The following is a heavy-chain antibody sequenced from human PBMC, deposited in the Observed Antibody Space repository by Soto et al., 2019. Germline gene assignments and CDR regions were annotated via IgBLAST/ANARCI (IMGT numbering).Heavy chain of an antibody. Sequence: ASVKVSCKASGYTFTSYGISWVRQAPGQGLEWMGWISAYNGNTNYAQKLQGRVTMTTDTSTSTAYMELRSLRSDDTAVYYCAREWDCSSTSCYPDYWGQGTLVTVAS. CDR1: GYTFTSYG. CDR3: AREWDCSSTSCYPDY. J-gene: IGHJ4*02. V-gene: IGHV1-18*04. CDR2: ISAYNGNT. D-gene: IGHD2-2*01.